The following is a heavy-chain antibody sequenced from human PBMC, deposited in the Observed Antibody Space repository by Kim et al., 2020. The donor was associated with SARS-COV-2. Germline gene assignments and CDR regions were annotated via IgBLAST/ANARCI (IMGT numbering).Heavy chain of an antibody. Sequence: GGSLRLSCAASGFTFSSYAMHWVRQAPGKGLEWVAVISYDGSNKYYADSVKGRFTISRDNSKNTLYLQMNSLRAEDTAVYYCTRDGYYDFWSGSQSDAFDIWGQGTMVTVSS. D-gene: IGHD3-3*01. V-gene: IGHV3-30-3*01. CDR1: GFTFSSYA. J-gene: IGHJ3*02. CDR3: TRDGYYDFWSGSQSDAFDI. CDR2: ISYDGSNK.